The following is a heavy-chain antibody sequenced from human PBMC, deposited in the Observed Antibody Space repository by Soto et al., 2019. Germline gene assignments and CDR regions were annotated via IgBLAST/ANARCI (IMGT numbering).Heavy chain of an antibody. CDR1: GGSISRGNYN. CDR2: IDYTGIT. CDR3: ARHGSYYDRSGYIDY. D-gene: IGHD3-22*01. Sequence: ETLCRTCPVSGGSISRGNYNWGWIREPPGKGLEWIGSIDYTGITRYNPSLEIRVSASADTSKNHFPLRLSSVTAADTAVYYCARHGSYYDRSGYIDYWGQGIMVTV. J-gene: IGHJ4*02. V-gene: IGHV4-39*01.